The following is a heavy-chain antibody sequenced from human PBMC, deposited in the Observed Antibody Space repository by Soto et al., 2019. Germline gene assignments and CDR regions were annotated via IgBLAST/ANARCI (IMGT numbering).Heavy chain of an antibody. CDR2: IKGDGSDK. CDR1: GFSFSSYW. D-gene: IGHD7-27*01. CDR3: LKDSLGN. J-gene: IGHJ4*02. V-gene: IGHV3-7*01. Sequence: EVQLVESGGGLVQPGGSLRLSCAASGFSFSSYWLSWVRQAPGKGLEWVANIKGDGSDKNYVDSVKGRFTISRDNAKNSLYLQMNSLRTEDTAVYYCLKDSLGNWGQGTLVTVSS.